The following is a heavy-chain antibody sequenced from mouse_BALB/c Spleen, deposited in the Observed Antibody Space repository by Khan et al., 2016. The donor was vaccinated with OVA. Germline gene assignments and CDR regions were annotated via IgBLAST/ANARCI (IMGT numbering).Heavy chain of an antibody. CDR2: ISSDSSTI. V-gene: IGHV5-17*02. CDR1: GFTFSGFG. CDR3: ARTGYYYFDY. Sequence: EVELVESGGGLVQPGGSRKLSCAASGFTFSGFGMHWVRQAPEKGLEWVAFISSDSSTIYYADTVKGRFTISRDNPKKTLFLQMTSLRSEDMALYFCARTGYYYFDYWGQGTTLTVSS. D-gene: IGHD2-3*01. J-gene: IGHJ2*01.